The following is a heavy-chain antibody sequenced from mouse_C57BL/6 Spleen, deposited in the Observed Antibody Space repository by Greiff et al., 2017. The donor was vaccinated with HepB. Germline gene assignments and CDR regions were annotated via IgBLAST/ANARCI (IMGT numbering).Heavy chain of an antibody. CDR1: GYAFSSSW. CDR2: IYPGDGDT. J-gene: IGHJ1*03. CDR3: ARGGDYDGSSYPWYFDV. Sequence: QVQLQQSGPELVKPGASVKISCKASGYAFSSSWMNWVKQRPGKGLEWIGRIYPGDGDTNYNGKFKGKATLTADKSSSTAYMQLSGLTSEDAAVYFCARGGDYDGSSYPWYFDVWGTGTTVTVAS. V-gene: IGHV1-82*01. D-gene: IGHD1-1*01.